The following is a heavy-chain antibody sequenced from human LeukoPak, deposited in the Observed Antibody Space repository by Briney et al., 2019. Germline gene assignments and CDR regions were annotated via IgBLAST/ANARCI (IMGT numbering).Heavy chain of an antibody. CDR1: GYTFTGYY. Sequence: ASVKVSCKASGYTFTGYYMHWVRQAPGQGPEWMGWINPNSGGTNYAQKFQGRVTMTRDTSISTAYMELSRLRSDDTAVYYCARDVAGLYYYDSNGFDPWGQGTLVTVSS. CDR3: ARDVAGLYYYDSNGFDP. J-gene: IGHJ5*02. D-gene: IGHD3-22*01. CDR2: INPNSGGT. V-gene: IGHV1-2*02.